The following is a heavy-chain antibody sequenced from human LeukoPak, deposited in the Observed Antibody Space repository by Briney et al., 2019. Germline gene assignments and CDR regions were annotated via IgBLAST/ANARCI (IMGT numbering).Heavy chain of an antibody. D-gene: IGHD4-17*01. Sequence: GGSLRLSCAASGFTFSSYGMHWVRQAPGKGLEWVAFIRYDGSNKYYADSVKGRFTISRDNSKNTLYLQMNSLRAEDTAVYYCAKDAATVTTGGAFDIWGQGTMVTVSS. CDR3: AKDAATVTTGGAFDI. V-gene: IGHV3-30*02. CDR1: GFTFSSYG. CDR2: IRYDGSNK. J-gene: IGHJ3*02.